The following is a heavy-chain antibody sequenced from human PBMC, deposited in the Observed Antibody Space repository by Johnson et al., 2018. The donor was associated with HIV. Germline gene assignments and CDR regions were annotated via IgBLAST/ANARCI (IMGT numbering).Heavy chain of an antibody. D-gene: IGHD3-3*01. V-gene: IGHV3-30-3*01. J-gene: IGHJ3*02. CDR1: EFTFSCYD. Sequence: QVQLVESGGGLVQPGGSLRLSCAASEFTFSCYDMSWVRQAPGKGLEWVAVISYDGSNKYYADSVKGRFTISRDNSKNTLYLQMSSLRVEDTDVYQCARDLYDFWSASPGSDAFDIWGQGTMVTVSS. CDR3: ARDLYDFWSASPGSDAFDI. CDR2: ISYDGSNK.